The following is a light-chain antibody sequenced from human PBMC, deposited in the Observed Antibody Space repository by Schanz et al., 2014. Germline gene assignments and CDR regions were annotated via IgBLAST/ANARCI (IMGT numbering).Light chain of an antibody. Sequence: EIVLTQSPGTLSLSPGERATLSCRASQSVSSSYLAWYQQKPGQAPRLLMYDASSRATGIPARFSGSGSGTEFTLTISSLQPEDFAVYYCQQYSNWPPITFGGGTKVEIK. CDR3: QQYSNWPPIT. V-gene: IGKV3-20*01. J-gene: IGKJ4*01. CDR2: DAS. CDR1: QSVSSSY.